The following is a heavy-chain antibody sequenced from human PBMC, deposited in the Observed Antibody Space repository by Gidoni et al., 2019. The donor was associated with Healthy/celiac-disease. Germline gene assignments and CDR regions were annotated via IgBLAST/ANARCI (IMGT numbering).Heavy chain of an antibody. CDR1: GYSFTSYW. V-gene: IGHV5-51*01. D-gene: IGHD3-22*01. CDR3: ARHLREEDYYDSSGLPGD. J-gene: IGHJ4*02. Sequence: EVQLVQYGAEVKKPGESLKISCKGSGYSFTSYWSGWVRQMPGKGLEWMGIIYPGDSDTRYSPSFQGQVTISADKSISTAYLQWSSLKASDTAMYYCARHLREEDYYDSSGLPGDWGQGTLVTVSS. CDR2: IYPGDSDT.